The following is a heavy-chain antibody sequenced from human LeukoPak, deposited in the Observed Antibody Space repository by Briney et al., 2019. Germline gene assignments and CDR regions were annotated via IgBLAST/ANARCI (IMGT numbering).Heavy chain of an antibody. CDR2: IYRTGRT. CDR3: GRHDYGDSSAAFDI. J-gene: IGHJ3*02. V-gene: IGHV4-4*02. Sequence: PSETLSLTCAVSGDSISNNYLWRWVRQFPGKGLESIGEIYRTGRTNYNPSLKSRVTISIDKSENQFSLNLRSVTAADTAVYYCGRHDYGDSSAAFDIWGQGTMVTVSS. D-gene: IGHD4-17*01. CDR1: GDSISNNYL.